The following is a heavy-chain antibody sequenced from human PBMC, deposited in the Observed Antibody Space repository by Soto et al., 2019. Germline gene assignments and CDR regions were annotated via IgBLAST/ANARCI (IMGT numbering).Heavy chain of an antibody. CDR2: IYYSGST. CDR3: ARGILETKSNYYYYYGMDV. CDR1: GGSISSYY. V-gene: IGHV4-59*01. J-gene: IGHJ6*02. Sequence: QVQLQESGPGLVKPSETLSLTCTVSGGSISSYYWSWIRQPPGKGLEWIGYIYYSGSTNYNPSLKSRVTISVDTSKNQFSLKLSSVTAADTTVYYCARGILETKSNYYYYYGMDVWGQGTTVTVSS. D-gene: IGHD1-1*01.